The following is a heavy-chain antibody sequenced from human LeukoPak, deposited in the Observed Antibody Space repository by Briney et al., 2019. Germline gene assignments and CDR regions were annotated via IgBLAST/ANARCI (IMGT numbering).Heavy chain of an antibody. CDR2: ISSSGTYI. J-gene: IGHJ4*02. CDR1: GYTFSDYS. Sequence: PGGSLRLSCAASGYTFSDYSVNWVRQAPGKGLEWVSSISSSGTYIYYADSVKGRFTISRDNAKNSLYLQMNSLRAEDTAVYYCATGDIVVVVAAPIGGFDYWGQGTLVTVSS. CDR3: ATGDIVVVVAAPIGGFDY. V-gene: IGHV3-21*01. D-gene: IGHD2-15*01.